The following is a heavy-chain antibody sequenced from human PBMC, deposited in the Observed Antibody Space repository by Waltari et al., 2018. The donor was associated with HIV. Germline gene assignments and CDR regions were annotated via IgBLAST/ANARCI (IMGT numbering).Heavy chain of an antibody. Sequence: QLQLQESGPGLVKPSETLSLTCTVSGGPISSSRYYWGWTRQPPGKGLEWIGSIYYSGSTYYNPSLKSRVTISVDTSKNQFSLKLSSVTAADTAVYYCARHPPIELGIDYWGQGTLVTVSS. CDR1: GGPISSSRYY. J-gene: IGHJ4*02. CDR2: IYYSGST. V-gene: IGHV4-39*01. D-gene: IGHD7-27*01. CDR3: ARHPPIELGIDY.